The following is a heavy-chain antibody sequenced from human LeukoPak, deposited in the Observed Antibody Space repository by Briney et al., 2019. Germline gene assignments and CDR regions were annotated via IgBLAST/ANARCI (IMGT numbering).Heavy chain of an antibody. V-gene: IGHV3-23*01. CDR3: ARSGNYYSFDY. CDR1: GFTFSSYA. J-gene: IGHJ4*02. Sequence: PGGSPRLSCTASGFTFSSYAMSWVRQAPGKGLEWVSPISGSGGGTYYTDSVKGRFTISRDNSKNTLYLQMNSLRAEDTAVYYCARSGNYYSFDYWGQGTLVTVSS. CDR2: ISGSGGGT. D-gene: IGHD1-26*01.